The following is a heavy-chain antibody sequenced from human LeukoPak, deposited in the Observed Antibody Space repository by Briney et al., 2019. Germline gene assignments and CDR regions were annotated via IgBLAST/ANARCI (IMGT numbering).Heavy chain of an antibody. CDR2: FYTSGST. CDR1: GGSISDYY. CDR3: ARERDYSNAYVMDV. Sequence: SETLSLTRTVSGGSISDYYWSWIRQPAGKGLGWIGRFYTSGSTNYNPSLKSRVTMSVDTSKNQFSLRLSSVTAADTAVYYCARERDYSNAYVMDVWGQGTTVTVSS. D-gene: IGHD4-11*01. V-gene: IGHV4-4*07. J-gene: IGHJ6*02.